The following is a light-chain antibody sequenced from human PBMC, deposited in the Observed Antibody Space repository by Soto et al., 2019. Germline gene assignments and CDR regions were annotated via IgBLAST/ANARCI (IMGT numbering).Light chain of an antibody. CDR2: GVF. J-gene: IGKJ2*01. V-gene: IGKV3-20*01. CDR3: HHYDGSPRT. Sequence: ETVLTQSPGTVSLSPGERATLSCRTSQSVNSNYLAWYQQKPGQAPRLLIYGVFNRATGIPDRFSGSGSGTDFTLTISGLEPEDSAVYYCHHYDGSPRTFGQGTKLEIK. CDR1: QSVNSNY.